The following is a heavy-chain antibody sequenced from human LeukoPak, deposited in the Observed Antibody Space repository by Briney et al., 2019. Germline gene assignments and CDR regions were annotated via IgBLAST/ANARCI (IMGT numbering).Heavy chain of an antibody. CDR3: ARYSSSGEIDY. Sequence: SQTLSLTCTVSGGSISSGDYYRSWIRQPPGTGLEWIGYIYYSGSTYYNPSLKSRVTISVDTSKNQFSLKLSSVTAADTAVYYCARYSSSGEIDYWGQGTLVTVSS. V-gene: IGHV4-30-4*01. CDR1: GGSISSGDYY. J-gene: IGHJ4*02. D-gene: IGHD6-6*01. CDR2: IYYSGST.